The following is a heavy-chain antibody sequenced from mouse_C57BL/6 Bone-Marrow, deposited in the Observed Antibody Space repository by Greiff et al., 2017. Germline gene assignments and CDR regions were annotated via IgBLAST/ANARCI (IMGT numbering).Heavy chain of an antibody. CDR1: GFTFSSYA. CDR3: ARQTFGY. Sequence: EVQRVESGGGLVKPGGSLKLSCAASGFTFSSYAMSWVRQTPEKRLEWVATISDGGSYTYYPDSVKGRFTISRDNAKNTLYLQMSSLKSEDTAMYYCARQTFGYWGQGTSVTVSS. J-gene: IGHJ4*01. V-gene: IGHV5-9-3*01. CDR2: ISDGGSYT.